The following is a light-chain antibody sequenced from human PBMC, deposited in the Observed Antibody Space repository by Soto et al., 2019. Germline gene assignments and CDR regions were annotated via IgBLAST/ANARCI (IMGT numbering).Light chain of an antibody. J-gene: IGLJ2*01. V-gene: IGLV4-69*01. CDR2: LNNDGSH. CDR1: SGRSSNA. CDR3: QTWGTDIVI. Sequence: QSVLTQSPSASASLGASVKLTCTLSSGRSSNAIAWHQQQPEKGPRYLMKLNNDGSHTKGDGIPDRFSGSSSGAERYLTISSLQSENEADYYCQTWGTDIVIFGGGTKLTVL.